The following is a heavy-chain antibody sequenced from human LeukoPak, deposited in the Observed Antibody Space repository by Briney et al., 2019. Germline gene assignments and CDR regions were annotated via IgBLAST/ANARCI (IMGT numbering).Heavy chain of an antibody. CDR3: ARDKSSYGYFDY. V-gene: IGHV3-66*01. CDR2: IYSSGTT. Sequence: GGSLRLSCAASGITVSSSYMSWVRQAPGKGLEWVSIIYSSGTTHYAESVKGRFSISRDNSKNTLYLQMNSLRAEDTAVYYCARDKSSYGYFDYWGQGTLVTVSS. J-gene: IGHJ4*02. D-gene: IGHD3-3*01. CDR1: GITVSSSY.